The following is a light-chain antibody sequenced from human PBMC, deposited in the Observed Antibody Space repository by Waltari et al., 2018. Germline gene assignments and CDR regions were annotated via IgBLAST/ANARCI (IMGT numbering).Light chain of an antibody. CDR3: AAWDDSLSSLV. J-gene: IGLJ3*02. CDR1: SSNIGNNY. V-gene: IGLV1-47*01. CDR2: KNN. Sequence: QSVLTQPPSASGTPGQRVTISCSGSSSNIGNNYVYWYQHLPGAAPKLLIFKNNQRPAGVPDRFSSSKSCTSASLAISGLRSEDEADYYCAAWDDSLSSLVFGGGTKLSVL.